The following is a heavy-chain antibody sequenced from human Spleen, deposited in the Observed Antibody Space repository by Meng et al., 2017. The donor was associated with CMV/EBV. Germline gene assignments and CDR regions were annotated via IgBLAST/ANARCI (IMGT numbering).Heavy chain of an antibody. D-gene: IGHD3-10*01. V-gene: IGHV3-30-3*01. J-gene: IGHJ6*02. Sequence: GGSLRLSCAASGFTFSSYALHWVRQAPGKGLEWVAVISYDGSYRTYADSVKGRFTIPRDNSKNTLYQQMNSLRAEDTAVYYCARSRIEVVRGLMDYYYYYYAMDVWGQGTTVTVSS. CDR1: GFTFSSYA. CDR2: ISYDGSYR. CDR3: ARSRIEVVRGLMDYYYYYYAMDV.